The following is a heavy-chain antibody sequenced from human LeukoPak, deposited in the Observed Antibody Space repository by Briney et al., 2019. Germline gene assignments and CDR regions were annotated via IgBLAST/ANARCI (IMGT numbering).Heavy chain of an antibody. D-gene: IGHD3-3*01. Sequence: GESLKISCKGSGYSFTSYWIGWVRQMPGKGLEWMGIIYPGDSDTRYSPSFQGQVTISAGKSISTAYLQWSSLKASDTAMYYCAINYDFWSGSSLYGMDVWGQGTTVTVSS. CDR1: GYSFTSYW. CDR3: AINYDFWSGSSLYGMDV. V-gene: IGHV5-51*01. CDR2: IYPGDSDT. J-gene: IGHJ6*02.